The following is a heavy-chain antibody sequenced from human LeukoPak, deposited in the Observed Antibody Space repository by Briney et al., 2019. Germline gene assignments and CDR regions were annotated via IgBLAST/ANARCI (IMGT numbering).Heavy chain of an antibody. CDR2: INPNSGGT. D-gene: IGHD3-9*01. CDR1: GYTFTGYY. Sequence: GASVKVSCKASGYTFTGYYMHWVRQAPGQGLEWMGWINPNSGGTNYAQKLQGRVTMTTDTSTSTAYMELRSLRSDDTAVYYCARTVLRYFDWLTYFDYWGQGTLVTVSS. CDR3: ARTVLRYFDWLTYFDY. J-gene: IGHJ4*02. V-gene: IGHV1-2*02.